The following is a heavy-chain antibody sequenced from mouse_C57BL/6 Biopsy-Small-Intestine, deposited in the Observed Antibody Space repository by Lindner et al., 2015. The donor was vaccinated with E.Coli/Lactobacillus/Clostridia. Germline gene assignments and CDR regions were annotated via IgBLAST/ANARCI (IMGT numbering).Heavy chain of an antibody. J-gene: IGHJ4*01. Sequence: VQLQESGAELVRPGTSVKVSCKASGYAFTNYLIEWIRQRPGQGLDWIGLIYPGSGDSKYNEKFRGKATLTADKSSSTAYLQLSSLTSEDSAVYYCSRGFGKAMDYWGQGTSVIVSS. V-gene: IGHV1-54*01. CDR2: IYPGSGDS. CDR3: SRGFGKAMDY. CDR1: GYAFTNYL. D-gene: IGHD3-1*01.